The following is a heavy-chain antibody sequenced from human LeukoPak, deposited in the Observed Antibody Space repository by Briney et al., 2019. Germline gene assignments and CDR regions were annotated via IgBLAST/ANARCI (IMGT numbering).Heavy chain of an antibody. CDR3: ARALDV. Sequence: PGGSLRLSCAASGFSFSNYWLHWVRQAPGKGLEWVANIKQDGSEKNYVDSVEGRFTISRDNAKNSLYLQMNSLRAEDTAVYYCARALDVWGQGTTVTVSS. CDR1: GFSFSNYW. V-gene: IGHV3-7*04. CDR2: IKQDGSEK. J-gene: IGHJ6*02.